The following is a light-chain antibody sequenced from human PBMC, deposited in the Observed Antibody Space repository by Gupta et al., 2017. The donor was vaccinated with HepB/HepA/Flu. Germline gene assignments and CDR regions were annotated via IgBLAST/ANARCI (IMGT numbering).Light chain of an antibody. Sequence: DIVLTQSPDSLAVSLGERATINCKSSQSVLHSTNNKNFLAWYQQKPGQPPKLLLFWASTRKSGVPNRFSGSGSGTDFTLTISSLQAEDVAVYYCQQFYTTPCSFGQGTKLEIK. CDR3: QQFYTTPCS. CDR1: QSVLHSTNNKNF. CDR2: WAS. J-gene: IGKJ2*04. V-gene: IGKV4-1*01.